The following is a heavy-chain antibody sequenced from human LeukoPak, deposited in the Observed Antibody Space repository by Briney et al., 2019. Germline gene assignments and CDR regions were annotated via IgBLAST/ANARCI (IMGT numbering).Heavy chain of an antibody. CDR3: ARDDILTGLPGAQDWLDP. J-gene: IGHJ5*02. V-gene: IGHV3-15*01. CDR2: IKSKTDGGTT. D-gene: IGHD3-9*01. CDR1: GLTFSNAW. Sequence: GGSLRLSCAASGLTFSNAWMSWVRQAPGKGLEWVGRIKSKTDGGTTDYTAPVKGRFTISRDDSKNTLYLQMNSLRAEDTAVYYCARDDILTGLPGAQDWLDPWGQGTLVTVSS.